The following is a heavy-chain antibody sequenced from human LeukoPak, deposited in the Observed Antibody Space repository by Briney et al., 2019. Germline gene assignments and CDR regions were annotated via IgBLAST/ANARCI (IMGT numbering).Heavy chain of an antibody. Sequence: GGSLRLSCAPSGFTFSNYAMSWVRQAPGKGPEWVAAISGSGSRTYDADSVRGRFTISRDNPKNTLYLEMNSLRVEDSATYYCAKSVDVAGNRFDYWGQGTLVSVSS. J-gene: IGHJ4*02. CDR1: GFTFSNYA. D-gene: IGHD6-19*01. CDR3: AKSVDVAGNRFDY. V-gene: IGHV3-23*01. CDR2: ISGSGSRT.